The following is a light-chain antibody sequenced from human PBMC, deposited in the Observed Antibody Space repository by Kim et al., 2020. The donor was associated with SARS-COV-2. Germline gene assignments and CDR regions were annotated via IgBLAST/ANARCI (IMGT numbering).Light chain of an antibody. CDR1: SSDVGGYNY. J-gene: IGLJ3*02. Sequence: QSALTQPASVSGSPGQSITISCTGTSSDVGGYNYVSWYQQHPGKAPKLMICDVSKRPSGVSNRFSGSKSGNTASLTISGLQAEDEADYYCSSYSSSSTPWVFGGGTQLTVL. CDR3: SSYSSSSTPWV. CDR2: DVS. V-gene: IGLV2-14*01.